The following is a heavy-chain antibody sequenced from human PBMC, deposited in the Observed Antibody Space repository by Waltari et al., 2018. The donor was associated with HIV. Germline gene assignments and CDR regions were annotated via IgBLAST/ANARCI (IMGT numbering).Heavy chain of an antibody. CDR3: ARIVASAGLRFDR. D-gene: IGHD2-21*01. Sequence: VQPQSSVPGLVKPLETVLLTVSVAGAFDSCGRYYWSWMRQPPGKGLEWIGNIDYTGRANYNPSLKTRVTISVDTSKNHFSLKLTSVTAGDTAIYYCARIVASAGLRFDRWGQGSLVTVSS. V-gene: IGHV4-61*03. CDR1: GAFDSCGRYY. CDR2: IDYTGRA. J-gene: IGHJ5*02.